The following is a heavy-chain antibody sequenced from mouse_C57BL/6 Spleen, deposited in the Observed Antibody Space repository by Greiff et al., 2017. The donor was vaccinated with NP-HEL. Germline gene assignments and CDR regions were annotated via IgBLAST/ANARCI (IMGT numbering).Heavy chain of an antibody. CDR1: GYTFTSYW. D-gene: IGHD1-1*01. CDR2: IHPNSGST. Sequence: QVQLQQPGAELVKPGASVKLSCKASGYTFTSYWMHWVKQRPGQGLEWIGMIHPNSGSTNYNEKFKSKATLTVDKSSSTAYMQLSSLTSEDSAVYYCARNGYGSRGYFDVWGTGTTVTVSS. V-gene: IGHV1-64*01. CDR3: ARNGYGSRGYFDV. J-gene: IGHJ1*03.